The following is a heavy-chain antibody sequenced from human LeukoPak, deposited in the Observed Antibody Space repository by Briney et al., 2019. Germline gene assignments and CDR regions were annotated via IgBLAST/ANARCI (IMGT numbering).Heavy chain of an antibody. CDR1: GYSISSGYY. CDR3: ARAYSSSWYFNWFDP. D-gene: IGHD6-13*01. Sequence: KSSEILSLTCTVSGYSISSGYYWGWIRQPPGKGLEWIGNIYPSGTTYYNPSLKTRVTISVDTSKNQFSLKLSSVTAADTAVYFCARAYSSSWYFNWFDPWGQGTLVTVSS. J-gene: IGHJ5*02. V-gene: IGHV4-38-2*02. CDR2: IYPSGTT.